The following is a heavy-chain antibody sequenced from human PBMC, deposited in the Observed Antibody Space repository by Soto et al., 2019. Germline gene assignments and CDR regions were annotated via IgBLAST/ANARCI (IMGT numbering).Heavy chain of an antibody. J-gene: IGHJ4*02. CDR3: SREGDSSGYYDY. Sequence: SETLSLTCTVSGASISSSTYYWGWIRQPPGKGLEWIGTVYYSGSTYYNPSLTSRLIISVDTSKNQFSLKLSSVTAADTAAYYCSREGDSSGYYDYWGQGTLVTVSS. CDR1: GASISSSTYY. V-gene: IGHV4-39*07. CDR2: VYYSGST. D-gene: IGHD3-22*01.